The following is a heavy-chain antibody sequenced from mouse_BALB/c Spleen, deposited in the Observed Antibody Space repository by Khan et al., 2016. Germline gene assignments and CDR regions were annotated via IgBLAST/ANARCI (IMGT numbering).Heavy chain of an antibody. CDR1: GFDFRRYW. CDR2: INPDSRTI. V-gene: IGHV4-1*02. CDR3: ARAGYYGYLAY. J-gene: IGHJ3*01. Sequence: EVQLQESGGGLVQPGGSLKLSCAASGFDFRRYWMSWVRQAPGKGLEWIGEINPDSRTINYSPSLKDKFTISRENAKSTLYLHMSKVRSEDIALYYCARAGYYGYLAYWGQGTLVSVSA. D-gene: IGHD1-1*01.